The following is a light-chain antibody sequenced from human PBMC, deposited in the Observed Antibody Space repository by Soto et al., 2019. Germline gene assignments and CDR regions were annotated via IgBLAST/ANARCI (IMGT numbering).Light chain of an antibody. Sequence: EIVLTQSPVTLSLSPGERATLSCRASQSVPRSYLAWYQQKPGQAPRLLIYGTSSRATGIPDRFSGSGSGTDFTLTISSLEPEDFAVYYCQQRSNWRSTFGQGTRLEIK. CDR3: QQRSNWRST. J-gene: IGKJ5*01. V-gene: IGKV3D-20*02. CDR2: GTS. CDR1: QSVPRSY.